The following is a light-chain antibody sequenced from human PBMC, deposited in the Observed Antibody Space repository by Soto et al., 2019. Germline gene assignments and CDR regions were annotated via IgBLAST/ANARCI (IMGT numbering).Light chain of an antibody. V-gene: IGKV1-27*01. Sequence: DIQMTQSPSSLSASVGDSVTITCRASQGISNYLAWYQQKPGKVPKLMIYAASTLQSGVPSRLSGSGSGTDLTLTVSRLQPEDVATYYCQKYNSAPLTCGGGTKVDIK. CDR3: QKYNSAPLT. J-gene: IGKJ4*01. CDR2: AAS. CDR1: QGISNY.